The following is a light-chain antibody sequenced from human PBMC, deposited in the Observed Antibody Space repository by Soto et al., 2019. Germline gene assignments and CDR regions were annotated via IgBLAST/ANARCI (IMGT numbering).Light chain of an antibody. Sequence: IVFTQSPGTLSLSPGDIATLSCRASQSVGTLYLAWYQQKPGQAPRLLIYDASNRATGIPARFSGSGSGTDFTLTISSLEPEDFAVYYCQQRSNWPRTFGQGTRLEI. J-gene: IGKJ5*01. CDR3: QQRSNWPRT. V-gene: IGKV3-11*01. CDR2: DAS. CDR1: QSVGTLY.